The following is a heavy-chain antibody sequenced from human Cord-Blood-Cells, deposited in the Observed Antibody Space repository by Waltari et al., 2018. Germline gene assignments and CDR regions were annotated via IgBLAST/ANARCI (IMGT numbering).Heavy chain of an antibody. CDR2: IIGRGGSK. V-gene: IGHV3-23*04. CDR1: GFTFSSYA. CDR3: AILDWRYYYVDY. D-gene: IGHD1-1*01. J-gene: IGHJ4*02. Sequence: EVQLVESGGGLVQPGGSLRLSCAASGFTFSSYAMSWVRQAPGKGLGWVSAIIGRGGSKYYADSVKGRFTISRDNSKNTLYLQMNSLRAEDTAVYYCAILDWRYYYVDYWGQGTLVTVSS.